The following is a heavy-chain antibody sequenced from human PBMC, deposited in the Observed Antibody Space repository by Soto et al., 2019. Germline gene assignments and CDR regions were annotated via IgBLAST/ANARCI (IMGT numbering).Heavy chain of an antibody. CDR1: GFTFSSYG. D-gene: IGHD6-13*01. CDR2: IWYDGSNK. CDR3: ARDQGQQLVQSFDI. Sequence: LRLSCAASGFTFSSYGMHWVRQAPGKGLEWVAVIWYDGSNKYYADAVKGRFTISRDNSKNTLYLQMNSLRAEDTAVYYCARDQGQQLVQSFDIWGQGTMVTVS. V-gene: IGHV3-33*01. J-gene: IGHJ3*02.